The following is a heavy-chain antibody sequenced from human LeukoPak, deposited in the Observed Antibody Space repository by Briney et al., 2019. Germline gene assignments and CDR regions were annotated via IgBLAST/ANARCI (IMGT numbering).Heavy chain of an antibody. CDR1: GFTFSSYG. J-gene: IGHJ3*02. CDR2: ISYDGSNK. D-gene: IGHD1-26*01. Sequence: GGSLRLSCAASGFTFSSYGMHWVRQAPGKGLEWVAVISYDGSNKYYADSVKGRFTISRDNSKNTLYLQMNSLRAEDTAVYYCAKHSGSTGASDIWGQGTMVTVSS. V-gene: IGHV3-30*18. CDR3: AKHSGSTGASDI.